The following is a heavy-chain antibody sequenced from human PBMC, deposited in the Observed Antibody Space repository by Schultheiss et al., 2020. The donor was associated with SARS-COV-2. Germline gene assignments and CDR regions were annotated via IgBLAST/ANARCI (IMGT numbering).Heavy chain of an antibody. CDR3: ARDARVPAAMMRVMDV. Sequence: GESLKISCKGSGYSFTSYWIGWVRQMPGKGLEWMGIIYPGDSDTRYSPSFQGQVTISADKSISTAYLQWSSLKASDTAMYYCARDARVPAAMMRVMDVWGQGTTVTVSS. J-gene: IGHJ6*02. D-gene: IGHD2-2*01. V-gene: IGHV5-51*01. CDR2: IYPGDSDT. CDR1: GYSFTSYW.